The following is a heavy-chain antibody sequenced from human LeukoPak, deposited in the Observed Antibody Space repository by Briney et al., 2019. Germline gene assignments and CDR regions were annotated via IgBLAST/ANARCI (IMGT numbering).Heavy chain of an antibody. CDR2: IYSGGST. CDR3: ARGHNWNPYYFDY. V-gene: IGHV3-53*01. D-gene: IGHD1-20*01. Sequence: GGSLRLSCAASGFTVSSNYMSWVRQAPGKGLEWVSVIYSGGSTYYADSVKGRFTISRDNSKNTLYLQMNSLRAEDTAVYYCARGHNWNPYYFDYWGQGTLVTVSS. CDR1: GFTVSSNY. J-gene: IGHJ4*02.